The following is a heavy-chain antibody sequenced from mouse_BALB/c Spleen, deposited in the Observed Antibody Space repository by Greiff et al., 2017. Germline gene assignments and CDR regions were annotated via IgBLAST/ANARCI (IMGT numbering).Heavy chain of an antibody. Sequence: QVQLQQFGAELAKPGASVKMSCQASCYTFTCFWMHLVKQRPGQGLEWIGYINPSTGYTEYNQKFKDKATLTADKSSSTAYMQLSSLTSEDSAVYYCARLGLLPIDYWGQGTSVTVSA. CDR1: CYTFTCFW. CDR3: ARLGLLPIDY. D-gene: IGHD2-3*01. J-gene: IGHJ4*01. V-gene: IGHV1-7*01. CDR2: INPSTGYT.